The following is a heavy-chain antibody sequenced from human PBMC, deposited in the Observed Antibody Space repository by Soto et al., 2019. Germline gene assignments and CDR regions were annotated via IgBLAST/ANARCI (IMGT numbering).Heavy chain of an antibody. Sequence: GSLRPSCAASGFTFSSYAISWVGQAPGKGVGWISYISSSGSTIYYADSVKGRFTISRDNAKNSLYLQMNSLRAEDTAVYYCPPVGGTRAVDIWGQGTMVTVSS. CDR1: GFTFSSYA. J-gene: IGHJ3*02. D-gene: IGHD1-26*01. V-gene: IGHV3-48*04. CDR3: PPVGGTRAVDI. CDR2: ISSSGSTI.